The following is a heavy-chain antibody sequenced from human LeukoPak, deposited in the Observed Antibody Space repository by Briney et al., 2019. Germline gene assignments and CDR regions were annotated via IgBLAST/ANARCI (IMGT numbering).Heavy chain of an antibody. CDR2: IYPEESDT. CDR1: GYTFRTSW. D-gene: IGHD3-22*01. V-gene: IGHV5-51*01. J-gene: IGHJ3*01. CDR3: ARVRRSGYYYDIEPLDV. Sequence: PGESLQISCQASGYTFRTSWIGWVRPLPGKGLELVGIIYPEESDTRYGPSFEGQVTISADKTTSTAYLQWSSLQASDTALYYCARVRRSGYYYDIEPLDVWGQGTRVTVSS.